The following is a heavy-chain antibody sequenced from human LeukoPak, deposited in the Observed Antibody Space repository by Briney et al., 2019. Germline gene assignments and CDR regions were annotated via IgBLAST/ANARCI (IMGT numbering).Heavy chain of an antibody. D-gene: IGHD5-18*01. CDR3: ARDTAMVLYHLFDY. CDR1: GFTFSSYA. J-gene: IGHJ4*02. CDR2: ISYDGSNK. V-gene: IGHV3-30-3*01. Sequence: PGGSLRLSCAASGFTFSSYAMPRVRQAPGKGLEWVAVISYDGSNKYYADSVKGRFTISRDNSKNTLYLQMNSLRAEDTAVYYCARDTAMVLYHLFDYWGQGTLVTVSS.